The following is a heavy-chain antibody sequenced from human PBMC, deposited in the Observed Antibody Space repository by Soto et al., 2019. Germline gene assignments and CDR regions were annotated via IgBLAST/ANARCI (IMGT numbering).Heavy chain of an antibody. D-gene: IGHD1-7*01. CDR1: GGSISSGGYY. CDR2: IYYSGST. Sequence: SETLSLTCTVSGGSISSGGYYWSWIRQHPGKGLEWIGYIYYSGSTYYNPSLKSRVTISVDTSKNQFSLKLSSVTAADTAVYYCARDIAGTNYFDYRGQGTLVTVSS. CDR3: ARDIAGTNYFDY. V-gene: IGHV4-31*03. J-gene: IGHJ4*02.